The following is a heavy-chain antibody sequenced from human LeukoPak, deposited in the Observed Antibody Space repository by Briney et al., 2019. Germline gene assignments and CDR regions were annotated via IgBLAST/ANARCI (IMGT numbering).Heavy chain of an antibody. CDR1: GGSISSYY. CDR3: AGFNTVDY. CDR2: IYYSGST. D-gene: IGHD2-8*02. J-gene: IGHJ4*02. Sequence: SETLSLTCTVSGGSISSYYWSWIRQPPGKGLEWIGYIYYSGSTNYDPSLKSRVTISVDTSKNQFSLKLSSVTAADTAVYYCAGFNTVDYWGQGTLVTVSS. V-gene: IGHV4-59*08.